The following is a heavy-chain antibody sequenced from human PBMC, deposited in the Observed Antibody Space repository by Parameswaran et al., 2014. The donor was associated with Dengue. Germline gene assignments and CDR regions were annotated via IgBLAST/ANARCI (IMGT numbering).Heavy chain of an antibody. Sequence: WIRQPPGKGLEWVSYISSSGSIINYADSVKGRFTISRDNARNSLYLQMNSLRAEDTAVYYCVRDSSPSSNYFRYYYYYGMDVWGQGTTVTVSS. D-gene: IGHD4-11*01. V-gene: IGHV3-48*03. J-gene: IGHJ6*02. CDR2: ISSSGSII. CDR3: VRDSSPSSNYFRYYYYYGMDV.